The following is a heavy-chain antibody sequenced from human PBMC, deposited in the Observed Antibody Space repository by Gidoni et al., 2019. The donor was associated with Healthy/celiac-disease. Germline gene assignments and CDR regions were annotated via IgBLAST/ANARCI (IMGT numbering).Heavy chain of an antibody. CDR1: AFTFSSYV. Sequence: QVQLVESGGGVVQPGRSLRLSCAASAFTFSSYVMHWVGQAPGKGLAWVAVIWYDGSNKYYADSVKGRFTISRDNSKNTLYLQMNSLRAEDTAVYYCARTLFSRDYYYGMDVWGQGTTVTVSS. CDR3: ARTLFSRDYYYGMDV. V-gene: IGHV3-33*01. CDR2: IWYDGSNK. J-gene: IGHJ6*02.